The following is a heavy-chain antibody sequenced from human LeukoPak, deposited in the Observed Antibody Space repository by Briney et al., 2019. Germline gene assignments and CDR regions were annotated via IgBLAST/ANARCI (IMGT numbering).Heavy chain of an antibody. Sequence: LSETLSLTCAVSGGSISSSDWWTWVRQPPGKGLEWIGEIYHSGSTYYNPSLKSRVTISVDTSKNQFSLKLSSVTAADTAVYYCARVQYQLLYSGVFDYWGQGTLVTVSS. CDR1: GGSISSSDW. V-gene: IGHV4-4*02. CDR3: ARVQYQLLYSGVFDY. CDR2: IYHSGST. J-gene: IGHJ4*02. D-gene: IGHD2-2*02.